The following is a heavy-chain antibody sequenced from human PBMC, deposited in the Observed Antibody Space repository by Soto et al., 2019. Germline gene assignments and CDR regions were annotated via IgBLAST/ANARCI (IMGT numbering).Heavy chain of an antibody. J-gene: IGHJ4*02. V-gene: IGHV3-7*01. D-gene: IGHD5-12*01. CDR3: ASDQSGPAED. CDR1: GFPLRSYW. CDR2: IKTDASEK. Sequence: PGGSLRLSCASSGFPLRSYWMIEVRQASGKGLEWLATIKTDASEKKYLASVKGRFTGSRDNAKNSLYLQMDSIRAEHTAGYDCASDQSGPAEDWTQGPLVTVPS.